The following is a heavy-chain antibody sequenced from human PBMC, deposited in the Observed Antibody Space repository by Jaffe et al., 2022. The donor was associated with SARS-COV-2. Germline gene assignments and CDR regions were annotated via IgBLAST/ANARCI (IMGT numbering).Heavy chain of an antibody. Sequence: QVQLQESGPGLVKPSETLSLTCTVSGDSIGSGSHYWGWIRQPPGKGLQWIGGIYYSGATNYNPSLKSRVTISVDTSKNQFSLKLSSVTAADTAVYYCARRVIVVANSPYFDYWGQGTLVTVSS. J-gene: IGHJ4*02. CDR2: IYYSGAT. D-gene: IGHD6-19*01. CDR3: ARRVIVVANSPYFDY. V-gene: IGHV4-39*01. CDR1: GDSIGSGSHY.